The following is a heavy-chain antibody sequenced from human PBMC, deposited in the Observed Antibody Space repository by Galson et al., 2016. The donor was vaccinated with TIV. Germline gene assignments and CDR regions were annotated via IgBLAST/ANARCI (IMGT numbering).Heavy chain of an antibody. D-gene: IGHD3-22*01. J-gene: IGHJ4*02. CDR1: GISISSGSY. Sequence: ETLSLTCAVSGISISSGSYWGWIRQSPGRGLEWIGSIFHTGKAYYNMSLKSRVTMSVDTSKNHFSLKVTSLTAADTAVFYCATALAYYYDSDGSLGGHYFDYWGQGLLVTVSS. V-gene: IGHV4-38-2*01. CDR2: IFHTGKA. CDR3: ATALAYYYDSDGSLGGHYFDY.